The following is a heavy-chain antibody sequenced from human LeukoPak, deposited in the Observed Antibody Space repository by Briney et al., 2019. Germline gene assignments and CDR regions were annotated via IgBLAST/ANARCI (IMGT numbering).Heavy chain of an antibody. D-gene: IGHD2-8*01. CDR1: GFTFSSYA. CDR3: AKDPFQTVLMVYAYFDY. J-gene: IGHJ4*02. CDR2: ISGSGGST. Sequence: QSGGSLRLSCAASGFTFSSYAMSWVRQAPGKGLEWVSAISGSGGSTYYADSVKGRFTISRDNSKNTLYLQMNSLRAEDTAVYYCAKDPFQTVLMVYAYFDYWGQGTLVTVSS. V-gene: IGHV3-23*01.